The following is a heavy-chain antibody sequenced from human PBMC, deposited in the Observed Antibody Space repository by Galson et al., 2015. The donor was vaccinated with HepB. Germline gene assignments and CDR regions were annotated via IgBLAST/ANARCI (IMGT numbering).Heavy chain of an antibody. J-gene: IGHJ4*02. V-gene: IGHV1-24*01. Sequence: SVKVSCKVSGYTLTELSMHWVRQAPGKGLEWMGGFDPEDGETIYAQKFQGRVTMTEDTSTDTAYMELSSLRSEDTAVYYCATAHPMTTVTTYAFWGQGTLVTVSS. D-gene: IGHD4-17*01. CDR2: FDPEDGET. CDR3: ATAHPMTTVTTYAF. CDR1: GYTLTELS.